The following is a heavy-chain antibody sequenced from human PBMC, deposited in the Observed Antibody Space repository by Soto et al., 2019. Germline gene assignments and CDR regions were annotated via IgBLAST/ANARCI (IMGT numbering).Heavy chain of an antibody. D-gene: IGHD4-17*01. CDR1: GGSISSGGYY. CDR2: IYYSGST. J-gene: IGHJ6*02. V-gene: IGHV4-31*03. CDR3: ARRLWVTTYYYYGMDV. Sequence: QVQLQESGPGLVKPSQTLSLTCTVSGGSISSGGYYWSWIRQHPGKGLEWIGYIYYSGSTYYNPSLKRRVIISVDTSKNQFSLKLSSVTAADTAVYYCARRLWVTTYYYYGMDVWGQGTTVTVSS.